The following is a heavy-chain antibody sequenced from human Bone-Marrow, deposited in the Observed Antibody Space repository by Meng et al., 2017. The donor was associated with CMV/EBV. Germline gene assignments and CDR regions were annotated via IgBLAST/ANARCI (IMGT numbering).Heavy chain of an antibody. CDR3: ARGYCSSTSCRYWYFDL. CDR2: INHSGST. Sequence: GSLRLSCAVYGGSFSGYYWSWIRQPPGKGLEWIGEINHSGSTNYNPSLKSRATISVDTSKNQFSLKLSSVTAADTAVYYCARGYCSSTSCRYWYFDLWGRGTLVTVSS. V-gene: IGHV4-34*01. D-gene: IGHD2-2*01. CDR1: GGSFSGYY. J-gene: IGHJ2*01.